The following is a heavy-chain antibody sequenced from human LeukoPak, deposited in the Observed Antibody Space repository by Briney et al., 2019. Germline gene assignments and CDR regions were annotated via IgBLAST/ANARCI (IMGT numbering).Heavy chain of an antibody. CDR2: INWNGDST. D-gene: IGHD6-19*01. CDR3: ARTFTVAGSIDY. J-gene: IGHJ4*02. V-gene: IGHV3-20*04. Sequence: GGSLRLSCAGSGFSFDDDGMSWVRQAPGKGLEWVSGINWNGDSTSYADSVKGRFTISRDNSKNTLYLQMNSLRAEDTAVYYCARTFTVAGSIDYWGQGTLVTVSS. CDR1: GFSFDDDG.